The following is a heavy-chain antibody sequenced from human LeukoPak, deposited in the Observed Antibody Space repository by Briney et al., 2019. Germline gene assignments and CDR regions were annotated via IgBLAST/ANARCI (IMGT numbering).Heavy chain of an antibody. V-gene: IGHV1-2*02. CDR1: GYTFTGYY. D-gene: IGHD3-22*01. Sequence: ASVKVSCKASGYTFTGYYMHWVRQAPGQGLEWMGWINPNSGGTNYAQKFQGRVTMTRDTSTSTAYMELRSLRSDDTAVYYCARAKRYYHDSSGYSDYWGQGTLVTVSS. CDR3: ARAKRYYHDSSGYSDY. J-gene: IGHJ4*02. CDR2: INPNSGGT.